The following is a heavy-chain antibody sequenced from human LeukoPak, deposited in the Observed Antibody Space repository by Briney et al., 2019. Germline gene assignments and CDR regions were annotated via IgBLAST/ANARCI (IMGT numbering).Heavy chain of an antibody. V-gene: IGHV4-59*12. D-gene: IGHD1-26*01. CDR3: AREHPSIVGATDYFDY. CDR2: IYYSGST. J-gene: IGHJ4*02. Sequence: PSETLSLTCTVSGGSISSYYWSWIRQPPGKGLEWFGYIYYSGSTNYNPSLKSRVTISVDASKNQFSLKLSSVTAADTAVYYCAREHPSIVGATDYFDYWGQGTLVTVSS. CDR1: GGSISSYY.